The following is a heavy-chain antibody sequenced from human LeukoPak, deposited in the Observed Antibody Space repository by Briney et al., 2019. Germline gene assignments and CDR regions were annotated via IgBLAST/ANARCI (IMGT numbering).Heavy chain of an antibody. Sequence: ASVTVSCTASGYTFTRYAINWLRQAPGQGLEWMGWINMYTANPAYAQGFTERFVFSLDTSVTTAYLQISNLKTEDTAVYYCARHDNDDDFDYWGQGTLVTVSS. CDR2: INMYTANP. V-gene: IGHV7-4-1*02. J-gene: IGHJ4*02. CDR1: GYTFTRYA. CDR3: ARHDNDDDFDY. D-gene: IGHD3-16*01.